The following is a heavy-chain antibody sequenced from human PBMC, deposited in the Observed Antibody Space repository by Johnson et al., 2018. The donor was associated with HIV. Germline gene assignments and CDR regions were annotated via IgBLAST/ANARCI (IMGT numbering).Heavy chain of an antibody. V-gene: IGHV3-30*03. Sequence: QVQLVESGGGLVKPGGSLRLSCAASGFTFSDYYMSWIRQAPGKGLEWVAVISSAGTDKYYADSVKGRFTISRDNSKNTLFLQMNSLRAEDTAVYYCASIDAFDIWGQGTMVTVSS. CDR3: ASIDAFDI. CDR2: ISSAGTDK. CDR1: GFTFSDYY. J-gene: IGHJ3*02.